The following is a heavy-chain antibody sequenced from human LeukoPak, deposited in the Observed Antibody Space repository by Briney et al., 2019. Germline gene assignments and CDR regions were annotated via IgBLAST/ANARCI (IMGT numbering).Heavy chain of an antibody. D-gene: IGHD3-22*01. CDR3: ARGFNTMIVVDY. CDR2: IYHSGNT. J-gene: IGHJ4*02. Sequence: PSETLSLTCTVSGYTISSGYYWGLIRQPPGKGLEWIGSIYHSGNTYYNASLKSRVTISVDTSKNQFSLKLSSVTAADTAVYYCARGFNTMIVVDYWGQGTLVTVSS. CDR1: GYTISSGYY. V-gene: IGHV4-38-2*02.